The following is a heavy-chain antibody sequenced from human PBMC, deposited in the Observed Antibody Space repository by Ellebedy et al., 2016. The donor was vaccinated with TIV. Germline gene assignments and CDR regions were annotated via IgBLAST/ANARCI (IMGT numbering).Heavy chain of an antibody. CDR2: FDPEDDET. J-gene: IGHJ4*02. CDR1: GYTLTELS. D-gene: IGHD5-24*01. CDR3: ATVFDGYRGLDY. Sequence: AASVKVSCKVSGYTLTELSMHWVRQAPGKGLEWMGGFDPEDDETIYAQKFQGRVTMTEDTSTDTAYMDLSSLGSEEKAVYYCATVFDGYRGLDYWGQGTLVTVSS. V-gene: IGHV1-24*01.